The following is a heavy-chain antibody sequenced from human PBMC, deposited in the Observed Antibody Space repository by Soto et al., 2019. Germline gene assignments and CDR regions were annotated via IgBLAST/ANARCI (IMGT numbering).Heavy chain of an antibody. J-gene: IGHJ4*02. CDR2: VSHDGRNT. Sequence: VQLVESGGGVVQPGRSLRLSCAASGFTFSDYAMHWVRQAPGKGLEWVAVVSHDGRNTHYADSVKGRFTISRDSSKNRVSLEMTSLRAEDTEVYSFARGGRQWLVTSDFNYWGQGALVTVSS. CDR1: GFTFSDYA. D-gene: IGHD6-19*01. V-gene: IGHV3-30*03. CDR3: ARGGRQWLVTSDFNY.